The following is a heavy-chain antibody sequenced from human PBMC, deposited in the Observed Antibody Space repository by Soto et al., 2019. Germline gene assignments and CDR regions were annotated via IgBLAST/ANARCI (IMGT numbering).Heavy chain of an antibody. D-gene: IGHD6-13*01. Sequence: QVQLVQSGAEVKKPGASVKVSCKTSGYTFSNYGINWVRQAPGQGLEWMGWINAYNGKTNFAQRLQGRDTLTTDTSTSTAYMELMSLRSDDTAVYYCARGSSPVDFDYWGQGTLVTVSS. CDR3: ARGSSPVDFDY. CDR2: INAYNGKT. J-gene: IGHJ4*02. CDR1: GYTFSNYG. V-gene: IGHV1-18*01.